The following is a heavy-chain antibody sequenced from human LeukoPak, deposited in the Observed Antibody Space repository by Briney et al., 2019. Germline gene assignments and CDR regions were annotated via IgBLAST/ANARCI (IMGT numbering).Heavy chain of an antibody. D-gene: IGHD3-10*01. CDR3: TKCLKWFGERNNYYYYMDV. Sequence: PGGSLRLSCAASGFTFSSYAMHWVRQAPGKGLEWVSAISGSGGGTFYADSVKGRFTISRDNSKNMLYLQMNSLRAEDTAVYYCTKCLKWFGERNNYYYYMDVWGKGTTVTISS. CDR2: ISGSGGGT. J-gene: IGHJ6*03. CDR1: GFTFSSYA. V-gene: IGHV3-23*01.